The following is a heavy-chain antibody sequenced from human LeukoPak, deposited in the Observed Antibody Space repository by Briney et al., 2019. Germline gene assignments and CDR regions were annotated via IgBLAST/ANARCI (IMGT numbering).Heavy chain of an antibody. J-gene: IGHJ4*02. Sequence: ASETLSLTCTVSGGSISSSSYYWGWIRQPPGKGLEWIGSIYYSGSTYYNPSLKSRVTISVDTSKNQFSLKLSSVTAAHTAVYYCARWNGDFDYWGQGTLVTVSS. D-gene: IGHD1-1*01. CDR1: GGSISSSSYY. CDR3: ARWNGDFDY. CDR2: IYYSGST. V-gene: IGHV4-39*01.